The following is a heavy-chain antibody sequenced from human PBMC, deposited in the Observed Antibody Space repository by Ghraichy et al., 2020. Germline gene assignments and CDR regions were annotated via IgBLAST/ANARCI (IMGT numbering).Heavy chain of an antibody. CDR2: IYYSGST. J-gene: IGHJ6*03. Sequence: SETLSLTCTVSGGSISSYYWSWIRQPPGKGLEWIGYIYYSGSTNYNPSLKSRVTISVDTSKNQFSLKLSSVTAADTAVYYCAKVDTAMEPYYYYYYMDVWGKGTTVTVSS. CDR3: AKVDTAMEPYYYYYYMDV. V-gene: IGHV4-59*01. CDR1: GGSISSYY. D-gene: IGHD5-18*01.